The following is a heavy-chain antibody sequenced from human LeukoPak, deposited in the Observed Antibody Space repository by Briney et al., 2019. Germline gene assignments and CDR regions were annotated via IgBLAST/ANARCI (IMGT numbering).Heavy chain of an antibody. Sequence: GGSLRLSCTASGITFSRNTMSWVRQAPGKGLEWVSAISASGGSTYYADSVKGRFTISRDNSKNTLYLQMNSLRAEDTAVYYCAKGSGYYYDSSGYYSLDYWGQGTLVTVSS. CDR3: AKGSGYYYDSSGYYSLDY. J-gene: IGHJ4*02. V-gene: IGHV3-23*01. CDR1: GITFSRNT. CDR2: ISASGGST. D-gene: IGHD3-22*01.